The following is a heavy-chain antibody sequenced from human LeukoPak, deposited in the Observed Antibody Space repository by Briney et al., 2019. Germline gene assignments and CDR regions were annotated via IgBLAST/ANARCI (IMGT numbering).Heavy chain of an antibody. CDR3: ARGGGSSASCQDLDY. D-gene: IGHD2-2*01. CDR1: GGSISSYY. J-gene: IGHJ4*02. V-gene: IGHV4-4*07. Sequence: SETLSLTCTVSGGSISSYYWSWIRQPAGKGLEWIGRIYTSGSTNYNPSLKSRVTISVDTSKNQFSLKLTSVTAADTAVYYCARGGGSSASCQDLDYWGQGTLVTVSS. CDR2: IYTSGST.